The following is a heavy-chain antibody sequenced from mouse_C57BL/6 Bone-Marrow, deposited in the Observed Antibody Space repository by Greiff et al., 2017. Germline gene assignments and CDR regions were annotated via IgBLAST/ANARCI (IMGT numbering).Heavy chain of an antibody. J-gene: IGHJ2*01. Sequence: QVQLQQSGPELVKPGASVKISCKASGYTFTDYYINWVKQRPGQGLEWIGWFYPGSGNTKYNEKFKGKATLTVDTSSSTAYMQLSSLTSEDAAVYFCARRLARFDYWGHGTTLTVSS. CDR1: GYTFTDYY. CDR2: FYPGSGNT. CDR3: ARRLARFDY. V-gene: IGHV1-84*01.